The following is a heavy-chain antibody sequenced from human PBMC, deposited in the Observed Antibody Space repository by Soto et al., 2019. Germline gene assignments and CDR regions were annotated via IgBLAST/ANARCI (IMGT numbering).Heavy chain of an antibody. J-gene: IGHJ4*02. CDR1: GGSISSGGYS. CDR2: IFYSGST. Sequence: QVQLQESGPGLVKPSQTLSLTCTVSGGSISSGGYSWSWIRQHPGKGLEWIGYIFYSGSTFYNPSLQSRVTISVDTSKNQFSLKVSSVTAADTAVYYCARGVLHWGQGTLVTVSS. CDR3: ARGVLH. V-gene: IGHV4-31*03.